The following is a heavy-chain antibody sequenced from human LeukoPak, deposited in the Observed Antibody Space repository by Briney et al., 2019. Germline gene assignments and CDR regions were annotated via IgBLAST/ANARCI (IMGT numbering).Heavy chain of an antibody. Sequence: SETLSLTCTVSGGSISSYYWSRIRQPAGKGVEWIGRIYTSGSTNYNPSLKSRVTMSVDTSKNQFSLKLSSVTAADTAVYYCAREIPLVGATDYWGQGTLVAVSS. CDR3: AREIPLVGATDY. V-gene: IGHV4-4*07. D-gene: IGHD1-26*01. CDR1: GGSISSYY. J-gene: IGHJ4*02. CDR2: IYTSGST.